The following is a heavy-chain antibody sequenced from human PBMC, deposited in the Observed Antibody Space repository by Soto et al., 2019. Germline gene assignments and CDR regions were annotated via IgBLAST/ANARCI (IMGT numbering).Heavy chain of an antibody. CDR2: MNSNSGNT. D-gene: IGHD1-1*01. Sequence: ASVKVSCKASGYTFTSYDINWVRQATGQGLEWMGWMNSNSGNTGYAQKFQGRVTMTRNTSISTAYMELSSLRSEDTAVYYCARGARTNYWNYYYYMDVWGKGTTVTVSS. CDR1: GYTFTSYD. CDR3: ARGARTNYWNYYYYMDV. V-gene: IGHV1-8*01. J-gene: IGHJ6*03.